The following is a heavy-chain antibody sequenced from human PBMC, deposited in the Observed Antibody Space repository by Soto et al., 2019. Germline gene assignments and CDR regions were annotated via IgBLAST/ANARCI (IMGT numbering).Heavy chain of an antibody. CDR2: INAYNGDT. J-gene: IGHJ6*02. V-gene: IGHV1-18*01. CDR3: ARMGDVPYYYYGMDV. Sequence: QVQLVQSGAEVKKPGASVKVSCKASGYTFTSYGFSWVRQAPGQGLEWMGWINAYNGDTKYAQNLQGRVTMTTDTSTHTAYMELRGLRSDDTAVYYCARMGDVPYYYYGMDVWGQGTTVTVSS. D-gene: IGHD3-16*01. CDR1: GYTFTSYG.